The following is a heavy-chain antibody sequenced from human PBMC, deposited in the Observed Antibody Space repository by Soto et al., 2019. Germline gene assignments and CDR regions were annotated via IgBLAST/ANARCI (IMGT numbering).Heavy chain of an antibody. CDR2: INAGNGNT. Sequence: ASVKVSCKASGYTFTSYAMHWVRQAPGQRLEWMGWINAGNGNTKYSQKFQGRVTITRDTSASTAYMELSSLRSEDTAVYYRARDYYDSSGYHWFDPWGQGTLVTVSS. CDR3: ARDYYDSSGYHWFDP. CDR1: GYTFTSYA. D-gene: IGHD3-22*01. J-gene: IGHJ5*02. V-gene: IGHV1-3*01.